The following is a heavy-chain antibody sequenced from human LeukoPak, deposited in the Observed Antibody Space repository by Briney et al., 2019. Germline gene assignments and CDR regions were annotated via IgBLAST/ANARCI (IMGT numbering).Heavy chain of an antibody. Sequence: SKTLSLTCTVSGGSISSGDYYWSWIRQPPGKGLEWIGYIYYSGSTYYNPSLKSRVTISVDTSKNQFSLKLSSVTAADTAVYYCARDGSTIGFLDYWGQGTLVTVSS. CDR2: IYYSGST. CDR1: GGSISSGDYY. CDR3: ARDGSTIGFLDY. J-gene: IGHJ4*02. D-gene: IGHD1-7*01. V-gene: IGHV4-30-4*08.